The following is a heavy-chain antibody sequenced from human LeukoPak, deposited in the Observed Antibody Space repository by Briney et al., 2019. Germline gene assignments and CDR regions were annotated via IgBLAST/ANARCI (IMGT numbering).Heavy chain of an antibody. CDR3: ARDALVGATGLDY. V-gene: IGHV4-39*07. Sequence: PSETLSLTCTVSGGSISSSSYYWGWIRQPPGKGLEWIGSIYYSGNTNYNPSLKSRVTISVDTSKNQFSLKLSSVTAADTAVYYCARDALVGATGLDYWGQGTLVTVSS. J-gene: IGHJ4*02. CDR1: GGSISSSSYY. CDR2: IYYSGNT. D-gene: IGHD1-26*01.